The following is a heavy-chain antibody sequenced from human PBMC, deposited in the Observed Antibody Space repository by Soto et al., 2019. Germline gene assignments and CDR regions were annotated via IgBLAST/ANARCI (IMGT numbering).Heavy chain of an antibody. J-gene: IGHJ4*02. D-gene: IGHD5-12*01. CDR2: IIPIFGTA. CDR1: GGTFSSYA. Sequence: SVKVSCKASGGTFSSYAISWVRQAPGQGLEWMGGIIPIFGTANYAQKFQGRVTITADKSTSTAYMELSSLRSEDTAVYYCARNREMATIQLLYYFDYWGQGTLVTVSS. V-gene: IGHV1-69*06. CDR3: ARNREMATIQLLYYFDY.